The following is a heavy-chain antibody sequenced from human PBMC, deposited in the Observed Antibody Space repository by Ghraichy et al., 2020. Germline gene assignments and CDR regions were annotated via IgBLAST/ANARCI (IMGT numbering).Heavy chain of an antibody. D-gene: IGHD4-11*01. Sequence: ASVKVSCKASGYTFTGYYMHWVRQAPGQGLEWMGWINPNSGGTNYAQKFQGRVTMTRDTSISTAYMELSRLRSDDTAVYYCASLGASPPYSNYEGRFDYWGQGTLVTVSS. V-gene: IGHV1-2*02. CDR1: GYTFTGYY. CDR2: INPNSGGT. CDR3: ASLGASPPYSNYEGRFDY. J-gene: IGHJ4*02.